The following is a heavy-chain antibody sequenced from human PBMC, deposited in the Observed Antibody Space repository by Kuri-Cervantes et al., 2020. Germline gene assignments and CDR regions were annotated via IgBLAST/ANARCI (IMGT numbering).Heavy chain of an antibody. CDR1: GFTFSSYS. CDR2: ISSSSYI. J-gene: IGHJ4*02. V-gene: IGHV3-21*01. Sequence: GESLKISCAASGFTFSSYSMNWVRQAPGKGLEWVSSISSSSYIYYTDSVKGRFTISRDNSKNTLYLQVNSLRAEDTAVYYCARDYGSNFFDYWGQGTLVTVSS. CDR3: ARDYGSNFFDY. D-gene: IGHD4-23*01.